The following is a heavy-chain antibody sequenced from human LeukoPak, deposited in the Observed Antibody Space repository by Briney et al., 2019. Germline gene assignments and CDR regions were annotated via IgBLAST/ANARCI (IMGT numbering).Heavy chain of an antibody. CDR2: IKQDGSEK. CDR3: ARGDYGSGSIYYYYMDV. V-gene: IGHV3-7*01. Sequence: GGSLRLSCAASGFTFSSYWMSWVRQAPGKGLEWVANIKQDGSEKYYVDSVKGRFTISRDNAKNSLYLKMNSLRAEDTAVYYCARGDYGSGSIYYYYMDVWGKGTTVTVSS. CDR1: GFTFSSYW. D-gene: IGHD3-10*01. J-gene: IGHJ6*03.